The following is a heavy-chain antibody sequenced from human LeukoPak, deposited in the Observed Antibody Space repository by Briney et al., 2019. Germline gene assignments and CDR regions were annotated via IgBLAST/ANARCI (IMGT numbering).Heavy chain of an antibody. J-gene: IGHJ4*02. CDR2: IYHSGNT. CDR3: AKSGWLQPYFDY. Sequence: SETLSLTCTVSNYSISSGYYWAWIRQPPGKGLEWIGNIYHSGNTYYNPSLKSRVSLSVDTSENQFSLKLSSVTAADTAVYYCAKSGWLQPYFDYWGQGTLVTVSS. V-gene: IGHV4-38-2*02. CDR1: NYSISSGYY. D-gene: IGHD5-24*01.